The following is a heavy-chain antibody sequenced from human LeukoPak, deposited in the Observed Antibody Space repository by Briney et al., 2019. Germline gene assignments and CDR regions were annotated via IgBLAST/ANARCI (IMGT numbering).Heavy chain of an antibody. CDR2: IYPGDSDT. D-gene: IGHD2-15*01. V-gene: IGHV5-51*01. CDR1: GYSFTSYW. Sequence: GESLKISCKGSGYSFTSYWIGWVSQMPGKGLEWMGIIYPGDSDTRYSPSFQGQVTISADKSISTAYLQWSSLKASDTAMYYCARPRSPRGYCSGGSCNQYYFDYWGQGTLVTVSS. J-gene: IGHJ4*02. CDR3: ARPRSPRGYCSGGSCNQYYFDY.